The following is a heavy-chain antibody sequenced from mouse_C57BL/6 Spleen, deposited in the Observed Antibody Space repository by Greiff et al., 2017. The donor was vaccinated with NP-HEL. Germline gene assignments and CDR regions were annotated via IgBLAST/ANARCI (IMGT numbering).Heavy chain of an antibody. CDR2: ISDGGSYT. CDR1: GFTFSSYA. V-gene: IGHV5-4*03. CDR3: ARARTGFAY. Sequence: EVKLVESGGGLVKPGGSLKLSCAASGFTFSSYAMSWVRQTPEKRLEWVATISDGGSYTYYPDNVKGRFTISRDNAKNNLYLQMSHLKSEDTAMYYCARARTGFAYWGQGTLVTVSA. J-gene: IGHJ3*01.